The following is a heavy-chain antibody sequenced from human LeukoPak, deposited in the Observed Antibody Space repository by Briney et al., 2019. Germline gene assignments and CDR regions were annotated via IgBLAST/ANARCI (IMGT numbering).Heavy chain of an antibody. CDR2: ISYDGSNK. Sequence: PGGSLRLSCAASGFTFSSYAMNWVRQAPGKGLEWVAVISYDGSNKYYADSVKGRFTISRDNSKNTLYLQMNSLRAEDTAVYYCARDLKWELLLWTFDYWGQGTLVTVSS. CDR1: GFTFSSYA. V-gene: IGHV3-30*04. CDR3: ARDLKWELLLWTFDY. J-gene: IGHJ4*02. D-gene: IGHD1-26*01.